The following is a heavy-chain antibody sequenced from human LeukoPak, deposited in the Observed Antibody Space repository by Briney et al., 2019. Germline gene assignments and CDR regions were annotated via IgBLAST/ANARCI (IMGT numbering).Heavy chain of an antibody. CDR3: ARQYPVTGTYYFDY. V-gene: IGHV5-51*01. Sequence: GESLKISCKGSGYSFTSYWIGWVRQMPGKGLEWMGVIYPGDSDTTYSPSFQGQVTISVDKSISTACLQWSSLKASDTAMYYCARQYPVTGTYYFDYWGQGTLVTVSS. CDR2: IYPGDSDT. J-gene: IGHJ4*02. CDR1: GYSFTSYW. D-gene: IGHD1-14*01.